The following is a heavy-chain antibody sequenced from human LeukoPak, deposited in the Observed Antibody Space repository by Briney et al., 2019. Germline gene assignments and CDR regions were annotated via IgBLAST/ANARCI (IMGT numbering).Heavy chain of an antibody. CDR3: GTLLSNGPFDC. J-gene: IGHJ4*02. Sequence: ASVKVSCKASGYTFTGDYMHWVRQAPGQGLEWMGWIYPNSGATKYAQKFQGRVTMTSDTSISTADMELSGLRSDDTAVYYCGTLLSNGPFDCWGQGSLVTVSP. CDR1: GYTFTGDY. CDR2: IYPNSGAT. V-gene: IGHV1-2*02.